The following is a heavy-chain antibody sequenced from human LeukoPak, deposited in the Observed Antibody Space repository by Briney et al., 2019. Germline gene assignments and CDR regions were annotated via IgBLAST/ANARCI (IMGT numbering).Heavy chain of an antibody. CDR3: ATDRATQYLDY. V-gene: IGHV3-30*02. Sequence: PGGSLRLSCAASRITFRSYGMHWVRQAPGKGLEWVAFIWYDGSNKYYADSVKGRFTISRDNSRNTLFLQMNSLRAEDTAVYYCATDRATQYLDYWGQGTLVSVSS. CDR2: IWYDGSNK. J-gene: IGHJ4*02. D-gene: IGHD2-15*01. CDR1: RITFRSYG.